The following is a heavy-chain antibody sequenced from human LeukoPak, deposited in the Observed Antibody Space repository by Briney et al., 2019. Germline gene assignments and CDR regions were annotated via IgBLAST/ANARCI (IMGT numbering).Heavy chain of an antibody. CDR2: IRYDGSNK. J-gene: IGHJ4*02. CDR1: GFSFNAHG. Sequence: GGSLRLSCAASGFSFNAHGMHWVRQAPGKGLEWVAFIRYDGSNKYYADSVKGRFTISRDNSKNMLYLQMSSLRVEDTAVYYCTKVSKIFGVVVHEIDYWGQGTLVTVSS. CDR3: TKVSKIFGVVVHEIDY. D-gene: IGHD3-3*01. V-gene: IGHV3-30*02.